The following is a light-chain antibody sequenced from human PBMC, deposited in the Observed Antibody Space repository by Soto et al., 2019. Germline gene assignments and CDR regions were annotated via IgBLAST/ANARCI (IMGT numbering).Light chain of an antibody. Sequence: QSALTQPASVSGSPGQSITISCTGTSSDVGGYYYVSWYQHHPGKAPKLIIYQVTSRPSGVSNRFSAPKSGNTASLTISALQAEDEVDYYCCSYAGGYIFVLGTGTKVTLL. CDR3: CSYAGGYIFV. CDR2: QVT. V-gene: IGLV2-14*01. CDR1: SSDVGGYYY. J-gene: IGLJ1*01.